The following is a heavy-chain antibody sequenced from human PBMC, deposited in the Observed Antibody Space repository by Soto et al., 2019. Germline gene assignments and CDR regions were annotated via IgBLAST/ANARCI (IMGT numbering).Heavy chain of an antibody. Sequence: QMQLQQWGAGLLKASETLSLTCSVSGGSFSGYYLAWIRQPPGKGLEWIGEINHAGSTKYHPSLNSRVVLSVDLSNTHFSLRLSSVSAADTAVYFCARQSGPAYRYGMDIWGQGTTVTVSS. J-gene: IGHJ6*02. CDR1: GGSFSGYY. CDR2: INHAGST. D-gene: IGHD1-1*01. CDR3: ARQSGPAYRYGMDI. V-gene: IGHV4-34*02.